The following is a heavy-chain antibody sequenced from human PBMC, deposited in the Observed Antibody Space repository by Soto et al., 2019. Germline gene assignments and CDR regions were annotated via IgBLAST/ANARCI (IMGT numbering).Heavy chain of an antibody. V-gene: IGHV4-39*01. CDR1: GGSISSSSYY. J-gene: IGHJ6*02. CDR3: AGPSVPAAYYYYYGMDV. D-gene: IGHD2-2*01. Sequence: PSETLSLTCTVSGGSISSSSYYWGWIRQPPGKGLEWIGSIYYSGSTYYNPSLKSRVTISVDTSKNQFSLKLSSVTAADTAVYYCAGPSVPAAYYYYYGMDVWGQGTTVTV. CDR2: IYYSGST.